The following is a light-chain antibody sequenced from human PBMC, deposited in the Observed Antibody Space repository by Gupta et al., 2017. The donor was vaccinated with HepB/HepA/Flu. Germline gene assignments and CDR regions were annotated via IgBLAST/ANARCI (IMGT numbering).Light chain of an antibody. Sequence: QSPLPQPRSVSGSPGQSVTISCTGSSSVGGGYNYVSWYQQHPGKAPKHMIYDVSKRPSGVPDRCSGSKSGNTASLTISGLQAEDEADYYCCAYAGSYTSPCVFGGGTKLTVL. CDR2: DVS. CDR3: CAYAGSYTSPCV. V-gene: IGLV2-11*01. J-gene: IGLJ3*02. CDR1: SSVGGGYNY.